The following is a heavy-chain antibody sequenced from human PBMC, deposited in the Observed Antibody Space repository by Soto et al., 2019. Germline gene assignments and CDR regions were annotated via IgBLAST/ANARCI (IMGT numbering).Heavy chain of an antibody. Sequence: QVQLVQSGAEVKKPGSSVKVSCKASGGIFSTYAISWLRQAPGQGLEWMGGIIPLFGTPNYAQRFQGRVTITADEPTRTAYMELSRLRSEDTAVYYCARDRDDYGSGNYYNRIDFWGQGTLVTVSS. D-gene: IGHD3-10*01. J-gene: IGHJ4*02. CDR2: IIPLFGTP. CDR3: ARDRDDYGSGNYYNRIDF. CDR1: GGIFSTYA. V-gene: IGHV1-69*01.